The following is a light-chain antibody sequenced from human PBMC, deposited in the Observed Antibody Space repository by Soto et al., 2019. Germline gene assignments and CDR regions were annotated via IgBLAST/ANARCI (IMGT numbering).Light chain of an antibody. J-gene: IGLJ3*02. CDR3: TPWYGSLDGRV. V-gene: IGLV1-44*01. CDR2: HNN. Sequence: QSVLTQPPSASGTPGQRVTISCSGSGSNIGTNTVNWYQQLPGTAPKLLIYHNNQRPSGIPDRFSGSKSGTSASLDISGRESDEEDDYYYTPWYGSLDGRVFGGGTKLTVL. CDR1: GSNIGTNT.